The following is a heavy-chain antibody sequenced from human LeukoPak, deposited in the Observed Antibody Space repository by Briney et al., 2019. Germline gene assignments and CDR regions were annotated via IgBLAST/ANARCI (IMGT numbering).Heavy chain of an antibody. J-gene: IGHJ4*02. CDR3: ASGSSGWYYFDY. D-gene: IGHD6-19*01. Sequence: ASLKVSCKASGYTFTGYYIHWVRQAPGQGLEWMGWMNPNSGATNYAQKFQGRVTMTRDTSISTPYMELSRLRSDDTAVYYCASGSSGWYYFDYWGQGTLVTVSS. V-gene: IGHV1-2*02. CDR2: MNPNSGAT. CDR1: GYTFTGYY.